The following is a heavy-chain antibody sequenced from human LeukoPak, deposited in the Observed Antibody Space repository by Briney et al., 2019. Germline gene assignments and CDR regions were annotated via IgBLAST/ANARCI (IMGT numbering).Heavy chain of an antibody. CDR1: RGSMSGFY. CDR3: ARGSQSLDY. Sequence: SETLSLTCTVSRGSMSGFYWSWIRQPAGRGLEWMGRIFPSGISDFNPSLQSRVTMSIDTSKNQFSLRLSSVSAADTAIYYCARGSQSLDYWGQGTLVIASS. CDR2: IFPSGIS. V-gene: IGHV4-4*07. D-gene: IGHD4-4*01. J-gene: IGHJ4*02.